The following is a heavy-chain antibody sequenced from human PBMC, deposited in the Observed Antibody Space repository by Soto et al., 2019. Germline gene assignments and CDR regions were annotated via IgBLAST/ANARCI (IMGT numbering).Heavy chain of an antibody. V-gene: IGHV4-39*07. Sequence: SETLSLTCTVSGGSISSSSYYWGWIRQPPGKGLEWIGSINYSGSTNYNPYLKSRVTISVDTSKNQFSLKLSSVTAADTAVYYCARGTGDIVVVVAANYYYYMDVWGKGTTVTVSS. D-gene: IGHD2-15*01. CDR2: INYSGST. CDR3: ARGTGDIVVVVAANYYYYMDV. J-gene: IGHJ6*03. CDR1: GGSISSSSYY.